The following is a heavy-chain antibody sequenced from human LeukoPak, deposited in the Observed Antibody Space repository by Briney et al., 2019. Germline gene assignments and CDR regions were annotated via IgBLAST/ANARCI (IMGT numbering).Heavy chain of an antibody. J-gene: IGHJ4*02. D-gene: IGHD1-26*01. CDR2: ISAYNGNT. CDR1: GYTLTSYG. V-gene: IGHV1-18*01. CDR3: ARSAHGSYYDY. Sequence: ASVKVSCKASGYTLTSYGISWVRQAHGQGIEWMGWISAYNGNTNYAQKLQGRVTMTKDTSTSTAYMELRSLRSDHTAVYYCARSAHGSYYDYWGQGTLVTVSS.